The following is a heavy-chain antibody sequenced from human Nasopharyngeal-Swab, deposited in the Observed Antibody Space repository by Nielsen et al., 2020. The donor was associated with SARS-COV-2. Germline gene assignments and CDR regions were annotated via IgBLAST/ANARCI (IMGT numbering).Heavy chain of an antibody. D-gene: IGHD6-13*01. J-gene: IGHJ4*02. CDR2: ISYDGSNK. Sequence: GESLKISCAASGFTFSSYAMHWVRQAPGKGLEWVAVISYDGSNKYYADSVKGRFTISRDNSKNTLYLQMNSLRAEDTAVYYCARDASSSWYIGGEDYWGQGTLVTVPS. CDR1: GFTFSSYA. CDR3: ARDASSSWYIGGEDY. V-gene: IGHV3-30-3*01.